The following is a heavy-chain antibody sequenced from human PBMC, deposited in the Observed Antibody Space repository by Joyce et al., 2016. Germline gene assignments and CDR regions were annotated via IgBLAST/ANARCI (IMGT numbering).Heavy chain of an antibody. Sequence: QVQLVQSGAEVKKPGASVKVSCKVFGYTLTELSMYWARQAPGKGLEWMGGFDPEDGETIYAQKFQGRVTMTEDTSTDTAYMELSSLRSEDTAVYYCATSMRGSYFFDYWGQGTLVTVSS. V-gene: IGHV1-24*01. J-gene: IGHJ4*02. CDR2: FDPEDGET. CDR1: GYTLTELS. CDR3: ATSMRGSYFFDY. D-gene: IGHD1-26*01.